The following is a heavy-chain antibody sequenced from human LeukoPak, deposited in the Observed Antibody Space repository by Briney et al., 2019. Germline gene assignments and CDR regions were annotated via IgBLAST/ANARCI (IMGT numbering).Heavy chain of an antibody. CDR2: IWSDGTNK. CDR3: ARGSAYGSGSYYFDY. Sequence: GGSLRLSCAASGFTFSRYGMHWVRQAPGKGLEWVAVIWSDGTNKYYADSVKGRFTISRDNSQNTLYLQMNSLRAEDTAVYYCARGSAYGSGSYYFDYWGQGTLVTVSS. CDR1: GFTFSRYG. D-gene: IGHD3-10*01. V-gene: IGHV3-33*01. J-gene: IGHJ4*02.